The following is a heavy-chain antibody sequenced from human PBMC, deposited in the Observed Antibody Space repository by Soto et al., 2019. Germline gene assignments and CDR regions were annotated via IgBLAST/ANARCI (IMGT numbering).Heavy chain of an antibody. J-gene: IGHJ6*02. CDR1: GFTFSSYS. CDR2: ISSSSSYI. D-gene: IGHD3-9*01. CDR3: AREKAINDILTARFGMDV. V-gene: IGHV3-21*01. Sequence: PGGSLRLSCAASGFTFSSYSMNWVRQAPGKGLEWVSSISSSSSYIYYADSVKGRFTISRDNAKNSLYLQMNSLRAEDTVVYYCAREKAINDILTARFGMDVWGQGTTVTVSS.